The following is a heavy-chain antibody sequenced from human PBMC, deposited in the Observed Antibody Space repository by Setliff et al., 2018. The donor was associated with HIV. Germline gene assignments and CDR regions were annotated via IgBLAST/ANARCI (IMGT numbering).Heavy chain of an antibody. CDR1: DNPISNYY. CDR2: THHTGAT. D-gene: IGHD4-17*01. V-gene: IGHV4-59*08. Sequence: SETLSLTCIVSDNPISNYYWNWIRQPPGKGLEWIGYTHHTGATDYSPSPKSRVATSVDPSKNQFSLILRSVTAADTAVYYCTRRDVTTGMDSWGPGILVTVSS. J-gene: IGHJ4*02. CDR3: TRRDVTTGMDS.